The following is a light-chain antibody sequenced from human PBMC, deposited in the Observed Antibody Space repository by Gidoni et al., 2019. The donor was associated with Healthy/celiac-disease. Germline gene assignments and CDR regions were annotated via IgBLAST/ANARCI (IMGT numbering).Light chain of an antibody. CDR1: ALPKQY. V-gene: IGLV3-25*02. CDR3: QSADSSGTYPV. CDR2: KDS. J-gene: IGLJ2*01. Sequence: SYELTQPPSVSVSPGQTARITCSGDALPKQYAYWYQQTPGQAPVLVIYKDSERPSGIPERLSGASSGTTVTLTISGVQAEDEADYYCQSADSSGTYPVFGGGTKLTVL.